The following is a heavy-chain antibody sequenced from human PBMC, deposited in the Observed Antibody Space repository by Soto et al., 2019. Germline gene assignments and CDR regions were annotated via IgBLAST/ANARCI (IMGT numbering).Heavy chain of an antibody. V-gene: IGHV1-69*01. CDR1: GGIFSSYA. CDR2: VIPILRQA. D-gene: IGHD6-6*01. Sequence: QVQLVQSGAEVKKPGYSVKVSCKASGGIFSSYAISWLRQAPGQGLEWMGAVIPILRQAYYAQDCQDRVSITADEYTRTTYLELSTLRSDDTAVYFCARVGGIGAPPGTDYWGQGTLVTVSS. J-gene: IGHJ4*02. CDR3: ARVGGIGAPPGTDY.